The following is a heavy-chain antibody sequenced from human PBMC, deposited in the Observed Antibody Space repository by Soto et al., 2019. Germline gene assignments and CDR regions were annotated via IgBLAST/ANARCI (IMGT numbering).Heavy chain of an antibody. J-gene: IGHJ4*02. V-gene: IGHV3-74*01. CDR1: GFTFSSYW. Sequence: GGSLRLSCAASGFTFSSYWMHWVRQAPGKGLVWVSRINSDGSSTSYADSVKGRFTISRDNAKNTLYLQMNSLKTEDTAVYYCTTDLPTYDILTGYQYYFDYWGQGTLVTVSS. CDR2: INSDGSST. CDR3: TTDLPTYDILTGYQYYFDY. D-gene: IGHD3-9*01.